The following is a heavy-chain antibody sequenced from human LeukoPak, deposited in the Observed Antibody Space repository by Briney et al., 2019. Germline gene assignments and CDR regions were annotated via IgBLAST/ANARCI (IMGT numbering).Heavy chain of an antibody. Sequence: ASVKVSCKASGYTFTSYGISWVRQAPGQGLEWMGWISAYNGNTNYAQKLQGRVTMTTDTSTSTAYMELRSLRSDDTAVYYCASLIRYDFWSGYREPHFDYWGQGTLVTVSS. V-gene: IGHV1-18*01. CDR2: ISAYNGNT. CDR3: ASLIRYDFWSGYREPHFDY. CDR1: GYTFTSYG. D-gene: IGHD3-3*01. J-gene: IGHJ4*02.